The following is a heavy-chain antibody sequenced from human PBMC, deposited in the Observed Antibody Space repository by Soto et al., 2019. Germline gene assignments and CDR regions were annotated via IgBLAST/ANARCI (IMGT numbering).Heavy chain of an antibody. V-gene: IGHV4-59*08. J-gene: IGHJ4*02. CDR2: IYYSGST. CDR1: GGSISSYY. Sequence: SETLSLTCTVSGGSISSYYWSWIRQPPGKGLEWIGYIYYSGSTNYNPSLKSRVTISVDTSKNQFSLKLTSVTAADTAVYHCARWAPVTGYYFDYWGQGTLVTVS. D-gene: IGHD2-21*02. CDR3: ARWAPVTGYYFDY.